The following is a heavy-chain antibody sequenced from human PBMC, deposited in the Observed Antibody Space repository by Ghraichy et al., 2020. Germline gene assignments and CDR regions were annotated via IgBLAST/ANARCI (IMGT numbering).Heavy chain of an antibody. J-gene: IGHJ3*02. CDR2: IYYSGST. D-gene: IGHD4-23*01. CDR1: GGFISSDY. CDR3: ARINSRNTFDI. V-gene: IGHV4-59*01. Sequence: SETLSLTCTVSGGFISSDYWSWIRQPPGKGLEWIGYIYYSGSTINNPSLKSRVTISLDTSKNQFSLRLSSVTAADTAVYYCARINSRNTFDIWGQGTVVTVSS.